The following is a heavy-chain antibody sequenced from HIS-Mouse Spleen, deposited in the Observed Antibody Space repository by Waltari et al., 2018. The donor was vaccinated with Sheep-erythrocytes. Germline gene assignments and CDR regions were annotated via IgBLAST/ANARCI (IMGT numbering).Heavy chain of an antibody. CDR2: IYYSGST. D-gene: IGHD1-26*01. Sequence: QVQLQESGLGLVKPSETLSLTCTVSGGSISSYYWSWIRQPPGKGLEWIGYIYYSGSTNYNPSLKSRVTISVDTSKNQFSLKLSSVTAADTAVYYCARLELGQFDYWGQGTLVTVSS. V-gene: IGHV4-59*08. J-gene: IGHJ4*02. CDR1: GGSISSYY. CDR3: ARLELGQFDY.